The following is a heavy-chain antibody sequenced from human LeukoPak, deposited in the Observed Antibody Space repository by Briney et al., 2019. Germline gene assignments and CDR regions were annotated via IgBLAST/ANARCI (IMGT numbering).Heavy chain of an antibody. D-gene: IGHD3-10*01. CDR1: GGSISSSSYY. J-gene: IGHJ4*02. CDR2: IYYSGST. V-gene: IGHV4-39*01. Sequence: SETLSLTCTVSGGSISSSSYYWGWIRQPPGKGLEWIVSIYYSGSTYYNPSLKSRVTISVDTSKNQFSLKLSSVTAADTAVYYCARQGGYYYGSGSYECLDYWGQGTLVTVSS. CDR3: ARQGGYYYGSGSYECLDY.